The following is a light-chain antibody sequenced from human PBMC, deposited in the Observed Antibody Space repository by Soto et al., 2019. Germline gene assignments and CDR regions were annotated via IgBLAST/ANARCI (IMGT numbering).Light chain of an antibody. CDR2: RNN. Sequence: QSVLTQPPSASGTPGQRVTISCSGSSSNIGSTSVYWYQQLPGTAPKLLIYRNNQRPSGVPDRFSGSKSGTSASLAISGLRSEDEADYYCAAWDGSLSGRVFGGGTKLTVL. J-gene: IGLJ3*02. V-gene: IGLV1-47*01. CDR1: SSNIGSTS. CDR3: AAWDGSLSGRV.